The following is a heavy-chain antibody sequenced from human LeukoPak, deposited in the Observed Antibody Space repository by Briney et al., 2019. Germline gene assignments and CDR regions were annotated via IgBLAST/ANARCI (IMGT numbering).Heavy chain of an antibody. V-gene: IGHV3-33*01. CDR1: GFTFSSYG. J-gene: IGHJ4*02. CDR3: ARGPLLRYFDWFLDY. Sequence: PGGSLRLSCAASGFTFSSYGMHWVRQAPGKGLEWVAVIWYDGSNKYYADSVKGRFTISRDNSKNTLYLQMNSLRAEDTAVYYCARGPLLRYFDWFLDYWGQGTLVTVSS. D-gene: IGHD3-9*01. CDR2: IWYDGSNK.